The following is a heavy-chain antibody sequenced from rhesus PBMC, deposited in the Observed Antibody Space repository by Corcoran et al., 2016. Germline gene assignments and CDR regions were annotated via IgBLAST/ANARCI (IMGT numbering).Heavy chain of an antibody. Sequence: EVQLVESGGGLAKPGGSLRLSCAASGFTFSNSWMSWVRQAPGKGLEWVARIKKKTDGETADYAASVKGRFTISRDDSKNTLYLQMNSLKTEDTAVYYCTTQYYEDDYGYYYTRIFDYWGQGVLVTVSS. V-gene: IGHV3-30*02. D-gene: IGHD3-9*01. J-gene: IGHJ4*01. CDR1: GFTFSNSW. CDR2: IKKKTDGETA. CDR3: TTQYYEDDYGYYYTRIFDY.